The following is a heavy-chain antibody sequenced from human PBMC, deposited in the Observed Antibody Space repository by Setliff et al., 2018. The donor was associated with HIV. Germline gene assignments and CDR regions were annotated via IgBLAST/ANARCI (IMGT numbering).Heavy chain of an antibody. D-gene: IGHD2-15*01. CDR2: IKQDGSEK. CDR3: ARDAGGSVGNYYFDY. CDR1: GFTFSAYW. J-gene: IGHJ4*02. V-gene: IGHV3-7*03. Sequence: GGSLRLSCAASGFTFSAYWMNWVRQAPGKGLEWVANIKQDGSEKNYVDSVKGRFTISRDNAKNSLYLQMSSLRAEDTAVYYCARDAGGSVGNYYFDYWGQGTLVTVSS.